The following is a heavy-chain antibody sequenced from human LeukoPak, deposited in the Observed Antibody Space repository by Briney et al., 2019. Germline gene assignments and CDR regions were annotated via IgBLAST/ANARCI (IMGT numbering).Heavy chain of an antibody. V-gene: IGHV3-21*01. CDR1: GFTFSSYS. Sequence: GGSLRLSCAASGFTFSSYSMNWVRQAPGKGLEWVSSISSSSSYIYYADSVKGRFTISRDNAKNSLYLQMNSLRAEDTAMYYCARGGDSSSPNFDYWGQGTLVTVSS. J-gene: IGHJ4*02. CDR2: ISSSSSYI. D-gene: IGHD6-6*01. CDR3: ARGGDSSSPNFDY.